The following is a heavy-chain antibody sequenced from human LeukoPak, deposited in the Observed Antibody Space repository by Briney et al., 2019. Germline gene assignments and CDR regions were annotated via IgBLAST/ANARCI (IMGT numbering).Heavy chain of an antibody. CDR2: IKEDGGEI. J-gene: IGHJ3*02. CDR1: GITFSRSW. CDR3: AKGPNVWLTPIAFDI. Sequence: GGSLRLSCAASGITFSRSWMSWVRQAPGKGLEWVAFIKEDGGEIFYVDSVKGRFTISRDNSKNTLYVQMNSLRAEDTAVYYCAKGPNVWLTPIAFDIWGQGAKVTVSS. V-gene: IGHV3-7*05. D-gene: IGHD3-16*01.